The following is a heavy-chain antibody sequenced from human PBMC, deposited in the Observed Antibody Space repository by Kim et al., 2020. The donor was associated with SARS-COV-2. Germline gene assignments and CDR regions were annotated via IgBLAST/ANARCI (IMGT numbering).Heavy chain of an antibody. Sequence: ASVKVSCKASGYTFTSYGISWVRQAPGQGLEWMGWISAYNGNTNYAQKLQGRVTMTTDTSTSTAYMELRSLRSDDTAVYYCAREDIVATIFAAAFDIWGQGTMVTVSS. CDR1: GYTFTSYG. J-gene: IGHJ3*02. V-gene: IGHV1-18*04. CDR3: AREDIVATIFAAAFDI. D-gene: IGHD5-12*01. CDR2: ISAYNGNT.